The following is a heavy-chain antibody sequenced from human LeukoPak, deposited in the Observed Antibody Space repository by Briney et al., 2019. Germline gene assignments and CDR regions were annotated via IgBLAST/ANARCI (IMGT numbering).Heavy chain of an antibody. CDR1: GYTFTGYY. V-gene: IGHV1-2*02. J-gene: IGHJ4*02. CDR2: INPNSGGT. D-gene: IGHD6-6*01. Sequence: ASVKVSCKASGYTFTGYYMHWVRQAPGQGLEWMGWINPNSGGTNYAQKFQGRVTMTRDTSISTAYMELSRLRSDDTAVYYCARNLNRLKQLLIAYWGQGTLVTVSS. CDR3: ARNLNRLKQLLIAY.